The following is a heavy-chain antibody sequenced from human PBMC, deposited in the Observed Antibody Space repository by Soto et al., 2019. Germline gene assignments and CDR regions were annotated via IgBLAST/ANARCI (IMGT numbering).Heavy chain of an antibody. V-gene: IGHV1-69*02. Sequence: QVQLVQSGAEVKKPGSSVTVSCKASGGTFSSYTISWVRQAPGQGPEWRGRIIPILGIANYAQKFQGRVTITEDTSQRTAYMELSSLRSEDTAVYYCARIYCSGCGSYDFGDYGGQGTLVTVSS. J-gene: IGHJ4*02. D-gene: IGHD2-15*01. CDR3: ARIYCSGCGSYDFGDY. CDR2: IIPILGIA. CDR1: GGTFSSYT.